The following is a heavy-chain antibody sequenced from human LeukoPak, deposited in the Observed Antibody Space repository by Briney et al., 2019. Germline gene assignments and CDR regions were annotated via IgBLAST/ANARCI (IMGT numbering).Heavy chain of an antibody. CDR2: IWSDASDK. J-gene: IGHJ4*01. CDR3: AKDAQRGFDYSNSLDY. CDR1: GFTFSHYG. V-gene: IGHV3-33*06. Sequence: GGSLRLSCAASGFTFSHYGMHWVRQAPGTGLEWVAVIWSDASDKYYANSVKGRFTISRDNSKNSLYLKMNSLTAEDTAVYYCAKDAQRGFDYSNSLDYWGHGTRVTVSS. D-gene: IGHD4-11*01.